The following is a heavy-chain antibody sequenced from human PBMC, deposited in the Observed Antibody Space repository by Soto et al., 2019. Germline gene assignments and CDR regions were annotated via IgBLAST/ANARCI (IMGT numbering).Heavy chain of an antibody. CDR1: GGSISSSSYY. J-gene: IGHJ4*02. V-gene: IGHV4-39*01. CDR3: ASSAGDGYNFFDY. D-gene: IGHD5-12*01. Sequence: QLQLQESGPGLVKPSETLSLTCTVSGGSISSSSYYWGWIRQPQGKGLEWIGSIYYSGSTYYNPSLKSRVTISVDTSKNQFSLKLSSVTAADTAVYYCASSAGDGYNFFDYWGQGTLVTVSS. CDR2: IYYSGST.